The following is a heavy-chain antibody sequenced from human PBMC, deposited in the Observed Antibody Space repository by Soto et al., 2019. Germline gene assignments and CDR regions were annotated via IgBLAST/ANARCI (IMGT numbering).Heavy chain of an antibody. D-gene: IGHD5-18*01. CDR3: GVDTAMPRAYYYYGMDG. V-gene: IGHV1-18*01. J-gene: IGHJ6*02. Sequence: ASVKVSCKASGYTFTSYGISWVRQAPGQGLEWMGWISAYNGNTNYAQKLQGRVTMTTDTSTSTAYMELRSLRSDDTAVYYCGVDTAMPRAYYYYGMDGWGQGTTVTVSS. CDR2: ISAYNGNT. CDR1: GYTFTSYG.